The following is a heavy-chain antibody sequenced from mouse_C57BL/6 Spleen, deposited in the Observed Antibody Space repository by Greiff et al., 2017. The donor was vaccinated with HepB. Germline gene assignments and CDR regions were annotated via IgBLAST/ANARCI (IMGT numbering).Heavy chain of an antibody. CDR1: GYTFTDYY. D-gene: IGHD2-1*01. V-gene: IGHV1-19*01. Sequence: VQLQQSGPVLVKPGASVKMSCKASGYTFTDYYMNWVKQSHGKSLEWIGVINPYNGGTSYNQKFKGKATLTVDKSSSTAYMELNSLTSEDSAVYYCASGGYYGNYGYWGQGTTLTVSS. CDR3: ASGGYYGNYGY. CDR2: INPYNGGT. J-gene: IGHJ2*01.